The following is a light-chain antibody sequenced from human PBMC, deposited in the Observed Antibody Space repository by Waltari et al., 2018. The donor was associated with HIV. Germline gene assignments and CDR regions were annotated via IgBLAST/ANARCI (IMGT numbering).Light chain of an antibody. V-gene: IGKV1-5*03. J-gene: IGKJ1*01. Sequence: DIQMTQYPSTLSASVGDRVTITCLASQSIIVWLAWYQQKPGKAPKLLIYKASSLESGVPSRFSGSGSGTEFTLTISSLQPDDFATYYCQQYYSSPGTFGQGTKVEIK. CDR1: QSIIVW. CDR2: KAS. CDR3: QQYYSSPGT.